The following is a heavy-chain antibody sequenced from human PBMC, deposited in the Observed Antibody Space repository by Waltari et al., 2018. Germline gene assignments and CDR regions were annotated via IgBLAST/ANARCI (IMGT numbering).Heavy chain of an antibody. CDR2: IDYSGST. Sequence: QVQLQESGPGLVKPSETLSLTCTVSGGSISSYYWNWIRQPPGKGLERIGFIDYSGSTNYNPSPKSRVTISLDTAKNQFSLKVGSVTAADTAVYYCARGENYSSGWFDYWGQGTLVTVSS. J-gene: IGHJ4*02. CDR3: ARGENYSSGWFDY. CDR1: GGSISSYY. D-gene: IGHD6-19*01. V-gene: IGHV4-59*01.